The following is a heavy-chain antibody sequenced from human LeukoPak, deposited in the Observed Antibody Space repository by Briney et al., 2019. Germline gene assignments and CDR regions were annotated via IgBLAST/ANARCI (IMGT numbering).Heavy chain of an antibody. CDR3: AKSGPMVRGVIAYYFDY. CDR1: GFTFSSYA. Sequence: PGGSLRLSCAASGFTFSSYAMSWVRQAPGKGLEWVSAISGSGGSTYYADSVKGRFTISRDNSKNTLYLQMNSLRAEDTAVYYCAKSGPMVRGVIAYYFDYWGQGTLVTVSS. CDR2: ISGSGGST. V-gene: IGHV3-23*01. D-gene: IGHD3-10*01. J-gene: IGHJ4*02.